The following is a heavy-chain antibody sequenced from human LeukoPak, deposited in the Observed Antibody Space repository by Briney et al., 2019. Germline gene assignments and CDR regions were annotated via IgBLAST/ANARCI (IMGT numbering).Heavy chain of an antibody. CDR2: IYTSGST. D-gene: IGHD5-12*01. CDR3: ARFGTYLVATRDFDY. V-gene: IGHV4-61*02. CDR1: GGSISSGSYY. J-gene: IGHJ4*02. Sequence: SQTLSLTCTVSGGSISSGSYYWSWIRQPAGKGLEWIGRIYTSGSTNYNPSLKSRVTISVDTSKNQFSLKLSSVTAADTAVYYCARFGTYLVATRDFDYWGQGTLVTVSS.